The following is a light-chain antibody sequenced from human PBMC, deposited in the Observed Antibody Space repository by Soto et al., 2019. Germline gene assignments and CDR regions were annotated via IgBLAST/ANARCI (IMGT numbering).Light chain of an antibody. Sequence: IVMTQSPDSLAVSRGEWATTKCTSSRNIFYSYNNAAYLAWYQQKPGQPPKLLFYGASIRQSGVPDRFSGSGSGTDFTLTISSLQAEDVAVYYCQQYYGSWTFGQGTKVEIK. CDR3: QQYYGSWT. CDR2: GAS. V-gene: IGKV4-1*01. J-gene: IGKJ1*01. CDR1: RNIFYSYNNAAY.